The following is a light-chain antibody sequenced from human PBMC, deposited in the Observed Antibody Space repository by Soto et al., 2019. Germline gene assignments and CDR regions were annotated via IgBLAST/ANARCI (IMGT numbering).Light chain of an antibody. Sequence: QSVLTQPRSVSGSPGQSVTISCTGTSSDVGGYNFVSWYQQYPGKAPKLIIYDVRKRPSGVPDRFSGSKSGNAASLTISGLQAEDEADYYYCSYAGTYTLWVFGGGT. CDR1: SSDVGGYNF. CDR2: DVR. CDR3: CSYAGTYTLWV. J-gene: IGLJ3*02. V-gene: IGLV2-11*01.